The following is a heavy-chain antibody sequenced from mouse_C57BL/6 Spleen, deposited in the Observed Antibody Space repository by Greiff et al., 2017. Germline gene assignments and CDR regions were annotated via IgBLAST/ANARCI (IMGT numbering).Heavy chain of an antibody. CDR3: ARRENDGYFDY. CDR1: GYTFTNYW. Sequence: QVHVKQSGAELVRPGTSVKMSCKASGYTFTNYWIGWAKQRPGHGLEWIGDIYPGGGYTNYNEKFKGKATLTADKSSSTAYMQFSSLTSEDSAIYYCARRENDGYFDYWCQGTTLTVSS. J-gene: IGHJ2*01. D-gene: IGHD2-3*01. CDR2: IYPGGGYT. V-gene: IGHV1-63*01.